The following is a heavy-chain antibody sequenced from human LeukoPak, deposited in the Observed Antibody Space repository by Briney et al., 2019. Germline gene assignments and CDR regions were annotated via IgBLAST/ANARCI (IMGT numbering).Heavy chain of an antibody. V-gene: IGHV3-21*01. D-gene: IGHD1-26*01. CDR1: GFTFSSYN. Sequence: GGSLRLSCAASGFTFSSYNMNWVRQAPGKGLEWVSSISSSSSYIYYADSVKGRFTISRDNSKNTLYLQMNSLRAEDTAVYYCYMWELLHYWGQGTLVTVSS. CDR2: ISSSSSYI. CDR3: YMWELLHY. J-gene: IGHJ4*02.